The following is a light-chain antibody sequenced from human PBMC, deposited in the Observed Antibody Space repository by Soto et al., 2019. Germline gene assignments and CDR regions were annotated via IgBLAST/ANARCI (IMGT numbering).Light chain of an antibody. CDR3: AAWDDRVSGYV. CDR2: NNN. CDR1: SSNIGSSY. V-gene: IGLV1-47*02. J-gene: IGLJ1*01. Sequence: QSVLTQPPSTSGTPGQRVTISCSGSSSNIGSSYVFWFQHLPGTAPKLLMYNNNQRPSGVPDRVSASKSGTSASLAISGLRSEAEADYYCAAWDDRVSGYVFGTGTKLTVL.